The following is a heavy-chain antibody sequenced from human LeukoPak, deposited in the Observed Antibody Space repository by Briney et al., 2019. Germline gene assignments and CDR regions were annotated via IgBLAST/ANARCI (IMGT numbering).Heavy chain of an antibody. CDR2: INHSGST. V-gene: IGHV4-34*01. Sequence: PSETLSLTCAVYGGSFSGYYWSWIRQPPGKGLEWIGEINHSGSTNYNPSLKSRVTISVDTSKNQFSLKLSSVTAADTAVYYCARYCSSGYYLSHFDYRGQGTLVTVSS. D-gene: IGHD3-22*01. CDR1: GGSFSGYY. J-gene: IGHJ4*02. CDR3: ARYCSSGYYLSHFDY.